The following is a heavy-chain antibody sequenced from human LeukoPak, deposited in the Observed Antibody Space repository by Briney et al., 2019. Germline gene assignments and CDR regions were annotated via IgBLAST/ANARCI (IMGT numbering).Heavy chain of an antibody. J-gene: IGHJ4*02. D-gene: IGHD3-10*01. CDR3: ASLDGSGSY. CDR1: GVSISSSNW. Sequence: SETLSLTCAVSGVSISSSNWWSWVRQPPGKGLEWIGEIYHSGSTNYNLSLKSRATISVDKTKNQFSLKLTSVTAADTAFYYCASLDGSGSYWGQGTLVTVSS. CDR2: IYHSGST. V-gene: IGHV4-4*02.